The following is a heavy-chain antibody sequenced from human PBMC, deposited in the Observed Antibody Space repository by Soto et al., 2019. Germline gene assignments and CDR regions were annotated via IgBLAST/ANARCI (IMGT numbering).Heavy chain of an antibody. D-gene: IGHD2-2*01. J-gene: IGHJ6*03. CDR3: AKAKMPIVVVPAAPGYYYYYMDV. CDR2: ISGSGGST. V-gene: IGHV3-23*01. Sequence: GGSLRLSCAASGFTFSSYAMSWVRQAPGKGLEWVSAISGSGGSTYYADSVKGRFTISRDNSKNTLYLQMNSLRAEDTAVYYCAKAKMPIVVVPAAPGYYYYYMDVWGKGTTVTVSS. CDR1: GFTFSSYA.